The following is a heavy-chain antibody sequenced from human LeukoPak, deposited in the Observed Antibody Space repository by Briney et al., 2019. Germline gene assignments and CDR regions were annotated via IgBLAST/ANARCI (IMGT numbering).Heavy chain of an antibody. Sequence: GGSLRLSCAASGFTFSSHAMSWVRQAPGKGLEWVSGISGSGGSTFYADSVKGRFTISRDNAKNSLYLQMNSLRAEDTAVYYCARARTPYCGGDCYSDYWGQGTLVTVSS. D-gene: IGHD2-21*02. CDR2: ISGSGGST. V-gene: IGHV3-23*01. CDR3: ARARTPYCGGDCYSDY. J-gene: IGHJ4*02. CDR1: GFTFSSHA.